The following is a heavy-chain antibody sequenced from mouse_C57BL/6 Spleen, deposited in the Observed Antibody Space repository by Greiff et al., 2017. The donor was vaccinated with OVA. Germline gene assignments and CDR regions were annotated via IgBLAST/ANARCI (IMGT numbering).Heavy chain of an antibody. CDR2: ISSGGDYI. CDR3: TRDGGYYGSSWYFDV. Sequence: EVMLVESGEGLVKPGGSLKLSCAASGFTFSSYAMSWVRQTPEKRLEWVAYISSGGDYIYYADTVKGRFTISRDNARNTLYLQMSSLKSEDTAMYYCTRDGGYYGSSWYFDVWGTGTTVTVSS. CDR1: GFTFSSYA. J-gene: IGHJ1*03. D-gene: IGHD1-1*01. V-gene: IGHV5-9-1*02.